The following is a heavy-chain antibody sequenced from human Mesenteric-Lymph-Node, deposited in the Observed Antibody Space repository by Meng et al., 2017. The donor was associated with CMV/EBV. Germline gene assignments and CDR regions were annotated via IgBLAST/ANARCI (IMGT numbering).Heavy chain of an antibody. CDR2: IKQDGSEK. CDR1: GFTFHNYG. CDR3: ARDSGSYRLDYYYYYGMDV. Sequence: GESLKISCAASGFTFHNYGMHWVRQAPGKGLEWVANIKQDGSEKYYVDSVKGRFTISRDNAKNSLYLQMNSLRAEDTAVYYCARDSGSYRLDYYYYYGMDVWGQGTTVTVSS. J-gene: IGHJ6*02. D-gene: IGHD1-26*01. V-gene: IGHV3-7*01.